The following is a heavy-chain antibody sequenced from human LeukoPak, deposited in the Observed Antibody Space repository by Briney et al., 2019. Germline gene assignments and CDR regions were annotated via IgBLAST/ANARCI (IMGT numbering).Heavy chain of an antibody. Sequence: SVKVSCKASGYTFTSYGISWVRQAPGQGLEWMGRIIPIFGTANYAQKFQGRVTITTDESTSTAYMELSSLRSEDTAVYYCASTYCSSTSCSHDAFDIWGQGTMVTVSS. D-gene: IGHD2-2*01. CDR3: ASTYCSSTSCSHDAFDI. J-gene: IGHJ3*02. CDR1: GYTFTSYG. V-gene: IGHV1-69*05. CDR2: IIPIFGTA.